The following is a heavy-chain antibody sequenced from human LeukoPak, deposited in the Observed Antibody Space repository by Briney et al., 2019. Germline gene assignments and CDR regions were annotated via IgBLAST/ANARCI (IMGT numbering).Heavy chain of an antibody. V-gene: IGHV1-46*01. Sequence: GASVKVSCKASGYTFTSYYMHWVRQAPGQGLEWMGIINPSGGSTSYAQKLQGRVTMTTDTSTSTAYMELRSLRSDDTAVYYCARGVDYDSSGYYFDYWGQGTLVTVSS. CDR1: GYTFTSYY. J-gene: IGHJ4*02. CDR3: ARGVDYDSSGYYFDY. CDR2: INPSGGST. D-gene: IGHD3-22*01.